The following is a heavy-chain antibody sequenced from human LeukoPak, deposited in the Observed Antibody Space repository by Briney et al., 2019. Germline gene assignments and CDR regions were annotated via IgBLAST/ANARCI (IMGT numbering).Heavy chain of an antibody. Sequence: GASVKVSCKASGYTFTSYGISWVRQAPGQGLEWMGWISAYNGNTNYAQKLQGRVTMTTDTSTSTAYMELRSPRSDDTAVYYCARTHLYSSGWYAVDYWGQGTLVTVSS. CDR3: ARTHLYSSGWYAVDY. CDR2: ISAYNGNT. D-gene: IGHD6-19*01. CDR1: GYTFTSYG. J-gene: IGHJ4*02. V-gene: IGHV1-18*01.